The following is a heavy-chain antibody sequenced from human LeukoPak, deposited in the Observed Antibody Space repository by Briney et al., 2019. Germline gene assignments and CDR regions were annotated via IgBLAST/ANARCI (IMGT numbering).Heavy chain of an antibody. Sequence: SETLSLTCTVSGGSISGYYWSWIRQPPGKCLEWIGYIYYSGSTYYNPSLKSRVTISVDTSKNQFSLKLSSVTAADTAVYYCARDAQRADSSGGEREFDYWGQGTLVTVSS. V-gene: IGHV4-30-4*08. CDR1: GGSISGYY. CDR3: ARDAQRADSSGGEREFDY. D-gene: IGHD6-19*01. J-gene: IGHJ4*02. CDR2: IYYSGST.